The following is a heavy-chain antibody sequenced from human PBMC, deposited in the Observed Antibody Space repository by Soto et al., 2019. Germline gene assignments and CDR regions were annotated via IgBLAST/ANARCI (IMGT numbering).Heavy chain of an antibody. V-gene: IGHV4-34*01. CDR1: GGSFSGYY. CDR2: INHSGST. Sequence: SETLSLTCAVYGGSFSGYYWSWIRQPPGKGLEWIGEINHSGSTNYNPSLKSRVTISVDTSKNQFSLKLSSVTAADTAVYYCARVFIPEAYGSEDYYYMDGWGKGTRVTVSS. D-gene: IGHD3-10*01. CDR3: ARVFIPEAYGSEDYYYMDG. J-gene: IGHJ6*03.